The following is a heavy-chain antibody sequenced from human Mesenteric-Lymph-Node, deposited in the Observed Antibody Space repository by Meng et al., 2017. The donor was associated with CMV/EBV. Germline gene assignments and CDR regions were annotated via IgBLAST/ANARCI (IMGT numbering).Heavy chain of an antibody. CDR3: ARGVPAATPFTFDY. CDR2: IYYSGST. Sequence: SETLSLTCTVSGGSISSSTYSWGWIRQPPGKGLEWIGSIYYSGSTYYNPSLKSRVTISVDTSKNQFSLKLSSVTAADTAMYYCARGVPAATPFTFDYWGQGTLVTVSS. D-gene: IGHD2-2*01. V-gene: IGHV4-39*07. CDR1: GGSISSSTYS. J-gene: IGHJ4*02.